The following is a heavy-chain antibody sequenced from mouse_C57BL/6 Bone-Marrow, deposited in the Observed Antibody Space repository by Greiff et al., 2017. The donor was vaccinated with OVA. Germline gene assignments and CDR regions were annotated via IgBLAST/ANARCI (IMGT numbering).Heavy chain of an antibody. J-gene: IGHJ4*01. Sequence: VQLQQSGPELVKPGASVKISCKASGYAFSSSWMNWVKQRPGKGLEWIGRIYPGDGDTNYNGKFKGKATLTADKSSSTAYMQLSSLTSEDSAVYICARNYSNSGAMDYWGQGTSVTVSS. D-gene: IGHD2-5*01. CDR2: IYPGDGDT. V-gene: IGHV1-82*01. CDR1: GYAFSSSW. CDR3: ARNYSNSGAMDY.